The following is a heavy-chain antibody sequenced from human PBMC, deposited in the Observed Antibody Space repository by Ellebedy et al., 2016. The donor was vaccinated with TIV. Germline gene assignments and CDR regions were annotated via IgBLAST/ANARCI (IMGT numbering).Heavy chain of an antibody. CDR1: GFTFSSYW. J-gene: IGHJ5*02. Sequence: PGGSLRLSCAASGFTFSSYWMTWVRQAPGKGLEWVANITEDGSEKYYVDSVKGRFTISRDNAKNSLYLQMNSLRADDTAVYYWVGAVPNWFDPWGQGTLVTVSS. CDR3: VGAVPNWFDP. V-gene: IGHV3-7*01. CDR2: ITEDGSEK.